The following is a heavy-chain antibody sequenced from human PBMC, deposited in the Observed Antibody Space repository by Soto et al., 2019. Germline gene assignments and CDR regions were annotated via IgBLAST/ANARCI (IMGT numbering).Heavy chain of an antibody. CDR2: IIPILGIA. Sequence: SVKVSCKASGGTFSSYTISWVRQAPGQGLEWMGRIIPILGIANYAQKFQGRVTITADKSTSTAYMELSSLRSEDTAVYYCARAPTTAKNHYYYYYMDVWGKGTTVTVSS. V-gene: IGHV1-69*02. D-gene: IGHD4-17*01. CDR1: GGTFSSYT. J-gene: IGHJ6*03. CDR3: ARAPTTAKNHYYYYYMDV.